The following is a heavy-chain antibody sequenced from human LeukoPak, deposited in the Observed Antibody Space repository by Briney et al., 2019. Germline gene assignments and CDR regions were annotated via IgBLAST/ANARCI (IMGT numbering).Heavy chain of an antibody. J-gene: IGHJ5*02. CDR3: ARHFGLPMVRGVIGWFDP. Sequence: SETLSLTCAVYGGSFSGYYWSWIRQPPGKGLEGMGEINKSGSTNYNPSLKSRVTISVDTSKNQFSLKLSSVTAADTAVYYCARHFGLPMVRGVIGWFDPWGQGTLVTVSS. CDR2: INKSGST. CDR1: GGSFSGYY. D-gene: IGHD3-10*01. V-gene: IGHV4-34*01.